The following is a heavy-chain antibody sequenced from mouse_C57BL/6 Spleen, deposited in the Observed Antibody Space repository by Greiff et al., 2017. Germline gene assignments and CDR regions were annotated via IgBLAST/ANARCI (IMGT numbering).Heavy chain of an antibody. D-gene: IGHD1-1*01. CDR3: ASSASVDCFDY. CDR1: GYTFTSYW. Sequence: QVQLQQPGAELVKPGASVKLSCKASGYTFTSYWMHWVKQRPGRGLEWIGRIDPKSGGTKYNEKFKSKATLTVDKPSNTAYMQLSSLTSEDSAVYYCASSASVDCFDYWGQGTPLTVSS. J-gene: IGHJ2*01. CDR2: IDPKSGGT. V-gene: IGHV1-72*01.